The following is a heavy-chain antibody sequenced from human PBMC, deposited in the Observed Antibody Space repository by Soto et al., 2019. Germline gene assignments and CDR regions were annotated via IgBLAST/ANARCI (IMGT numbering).Heavy chain of an antibody. D-gene: IGHD6-19*01. CDR2: ISSSSSYI. Sequence: EVQLVQSGGGLVKPGGSLRLSCAASGFTFSIYSMNWVRQAPGKGLEWVSSISSSSSYIYYADSVKGRFTISRDNAKNSLYLQMNSLRAVDTAVYYCARDMYSTAWSDWFDPWGQGTLVTVSS. CDR1: GFTFSIYS. J-gene: IGHJ5*02. V-gene: IGHV3-21*06. CDR3: ARDMYSTAWSDWFDP.